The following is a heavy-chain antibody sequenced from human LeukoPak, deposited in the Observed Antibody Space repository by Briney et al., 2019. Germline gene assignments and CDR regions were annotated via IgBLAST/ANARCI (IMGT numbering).Heavy chain of an antibody. J-gene: IGHJ3*02. CDR3: ARVTSDIVVVVALYDAFDI. V-gene: IGHV4-34*01. Sequence: NPSETLSLTCAVYGGSSSGYYWSWIRQPPGKGLEWIGEVNHSGSTNYNPSLKSRVTISVDTSKNQFSLKLSSVTAADTAVYYCARVTSDIVVVVALYDAFDIWGQGTMVTVSS. CDR2: VNHSGST. CDR1: GGSSSGYY. D-gene: IGHD2-15*01.